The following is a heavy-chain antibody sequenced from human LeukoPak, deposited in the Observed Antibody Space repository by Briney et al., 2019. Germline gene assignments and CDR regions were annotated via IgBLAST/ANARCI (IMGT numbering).Heavy chain of an antibody. J-gene: IGHJ4*02. D-gene: IGHD3-22*01. CDR1: GGSISSSSYY. CDR3: ARDWTHYYDSSGSDY. Sequence: SETLSLTCTVSGGSISSSSYYWGWIRQPPGKGLEWIGSIYYSGSTYYNPSLKSRVTISVDTSKNQFSLKLSSVTAADTAVYYCARDWTHYYDSSGSDYWGQGTLVTVSS. CDR2: IYYSGST. V-gene: IGHV4-39*07.